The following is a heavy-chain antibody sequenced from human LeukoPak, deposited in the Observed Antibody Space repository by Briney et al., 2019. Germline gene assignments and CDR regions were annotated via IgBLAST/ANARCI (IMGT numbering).Heavy chain of an antibody. V-gene: IGHV4-59*01. CDR2: IYYSGST. Sequence: SETLSLTCTVSGGXISYYYCSWIRQPPGKGQELIGYIYYSGSTNYNPSLKSRVTISVDTSKNQFSLKLTSVTAADTAVYYCARVWSSRKAFDIWGQGTMVTVSS. CDR3: ARVWSSRKAFDI. CDR1: GGXISYYY. D-gene: IGHD3-16*01. J-gene: IGHJ3*02.